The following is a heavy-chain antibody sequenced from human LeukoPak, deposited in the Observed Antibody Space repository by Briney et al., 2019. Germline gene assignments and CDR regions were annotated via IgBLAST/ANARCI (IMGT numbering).Heavy chain of an antibody. Sequence: ASVKVSCKASGYTFTNYYMHWVRQAPGQGLEWMGVINPSGGTTSYAQKFQGRVTMTRDTSASTVYMGLSSLRSEDTAVYYCARAFGSGSYHNPDHWGQGTLVTVSS. V-gene: IGHV1-46*01. J-gene: IGHJ5*02. CDR3: ARAFGSGSYHNPDH. CDR1: GYTFTNYY. CDR2: INPSGGTT. D-gene: IGHD3-10*01.